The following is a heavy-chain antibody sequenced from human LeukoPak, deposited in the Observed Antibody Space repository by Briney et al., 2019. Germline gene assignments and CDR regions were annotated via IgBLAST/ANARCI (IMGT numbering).Heavy chain of an antibody. CDR1: GFTFSSYS. Sequence: GGSLRLSCAASGFTFSSYSMNWVRQAPGKGLEWVSSISSSSSYIYYADSVKGRFTTSRDNAKNSLYLQMNSLRAEDTAVYYCARDVEQLVPGCLDPWGQGTLVTVSS. CDR3: ARDVEQLVPGCLDP. D-gene: IGHD6-6*01. J-gene: IGHJ5*02. CDR2: ISSSSSYI. V-gene: IGHV3-21*01.